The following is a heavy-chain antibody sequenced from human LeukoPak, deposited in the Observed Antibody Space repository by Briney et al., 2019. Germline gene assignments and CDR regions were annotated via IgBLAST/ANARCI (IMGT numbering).Heavy chain of an antibody. J-gene: IGHJ4*02. D-gene: IGHD6-13*01. CDR3: AKKSGAAANFDY. CDR2: ISEAGGTT. V-gene: IGHV3-43*02. Sequence: GGSLRLSCAASGFTFDGHVMHWVRQAPGKGLEWVSLISEAGGTTYYADSVKGRFTISRDNSKNFLFLQMNSLRTEDTALYYCAKKSGAAANFDYWGQGTPVVVSS. CDR1: GFTFDGHV.